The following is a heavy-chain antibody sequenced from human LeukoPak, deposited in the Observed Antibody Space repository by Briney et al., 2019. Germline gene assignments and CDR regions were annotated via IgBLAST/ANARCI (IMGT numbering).Heavy chain of an antibody. CDR2: VYPAGSTI. CDR1: EYDFANYL. CDR3: ARRRYFDTYLDP. J-gene: IGHJ5*02. Sequence: GESLKISCKGPEYDFANYLIGGVRQMPGRGRDGMGIVYPAGSTIHYSPSFQGKVTISVDRSISTAYLQWNSLKASDSAMYFCARRRYFDTYLDPWGQGTLVTVSS. V-gene: IGHV5-51*01. D-gene: IGHD2/OR15-2a*01.